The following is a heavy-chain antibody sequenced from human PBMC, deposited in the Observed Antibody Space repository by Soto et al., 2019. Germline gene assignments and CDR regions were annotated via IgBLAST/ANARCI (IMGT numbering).Heavy chain of an antibody. J-gene: IGHJ5*02. Sequence: SVKVSCKASGGTFSSYAISWVRQAPGQGLEWMGGIIPIFGTANYAQKFQGRVTITADESTSTAYMELSSLRSEDTAVYYCARDFEYSSSPGWFDPWGQGTLVTVSS. CDR3: ARDFEYSSSPGWFDP. V-gene: IGHV1-69*13. CDR1: GGTFSSYA. CDR2: IIPIFGTA. D-gene: IGHD6-6*01.